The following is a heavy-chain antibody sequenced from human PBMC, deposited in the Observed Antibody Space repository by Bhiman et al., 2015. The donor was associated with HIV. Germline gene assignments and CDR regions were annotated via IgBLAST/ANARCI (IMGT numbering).Heavy chain of an antibody. CDR3: ARDWVAVTGTPYDY. CDR2: ISYDGSNK. V-gene: IGHV3-30-3*01. CDR1: GFTFSSYV. Sequence: QVQLVESGGGVVQPGRSLRLSCAASGFTFSSYVMHWVRQAPGKGLEWVAIISYDGSNKYYADSVKGRFTISRYNSKNTLYLQMNSLRAEDTAVYYCARDWVAVTGTPYDYWGQGTLVTVSS. J-gene: IGHJ4*02. D-gene: IGHD6-19*01.